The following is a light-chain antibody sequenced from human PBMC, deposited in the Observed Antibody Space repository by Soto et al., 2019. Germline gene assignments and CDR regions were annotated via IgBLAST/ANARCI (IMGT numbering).Light chain of an antibody. CDR2: GVT. CDR1: SSDVGAYTY. Sequence: QSALTQPPSASGSPGQSVTISCTGTSSDVGAYTYVSWYQQHPGKAPKLMIYGVTERPSGVPDRFSGSKSGNTASLTVSGLQTEDEASYYCSSYAGSNNYVFGTGTTVTVL. J-gene: IGLJ1*01. V-gene: IGLV2-8*01. CDR3: SSYAGSNNYV.